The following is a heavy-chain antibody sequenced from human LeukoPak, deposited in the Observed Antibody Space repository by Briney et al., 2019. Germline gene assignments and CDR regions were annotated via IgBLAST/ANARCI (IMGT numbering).Heavy chain of an antibody. J-gene: IGHJ4*02. V-gene: IGHV3-23*01. D-gene: IGHD2/OR15-2a*01. CDR3: AKGGGIFVWYYFDY. CDR1: GFTFSSYA. CDR2: ISGSGGST. Sequence: GGSLRLSCAASGFTFSSYAMSWVRQAPGKGLEWVSAISGSGGSTYYTDSVKGRFTISRDNSKNTLYLQMNSLRAEDTAVYYCAKGGGIFVWYYFDYWAREPWSPSPQ.